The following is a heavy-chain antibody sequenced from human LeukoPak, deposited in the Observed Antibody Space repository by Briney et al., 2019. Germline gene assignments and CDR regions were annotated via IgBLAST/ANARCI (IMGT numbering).Heavy chain of an antibody. D-gene: IGHD6-13*01. J-gene: IGHJ1*01. V-gene: IGHV4-39*07. Sequence: PSETLSLTCTVSGGSISSSSYYWGWIRQPPGKGLEWIGSIYYSGSTYYNPSLKSRVTISVDTSMNQFSLKLSSVTAADTAVYYCARGSPRSIAAAGYFQHWGQGTLVTVSS. CDR3: ARGSPRSIAAAGYFQH. CDR1: GGSISSSSYY. CDR2: IYYSGST.